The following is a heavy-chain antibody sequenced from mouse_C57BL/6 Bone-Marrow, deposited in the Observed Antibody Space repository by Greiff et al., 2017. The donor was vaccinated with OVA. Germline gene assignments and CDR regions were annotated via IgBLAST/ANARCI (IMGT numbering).Heavy chain of an antibody. V-gene: IGHV1-81*01. CDR3: ARTRTGTGFAY. CDR2: IYPRSGNT. Sequence: QVQLQQSGAELARPGASVKLSCKSSGYTFTSYGISWVKQRTGQGLEWIGEIYPRSGNTYYNEKFKGKATLTADKSSSTAYMELRSLTSEDSAVYFCARTRTGTGFAYWGQGTLGTVSA. J-gene: IGHJ3*01. D-gene: IGHD4-1*01. CDR1: GYTFTSYG.